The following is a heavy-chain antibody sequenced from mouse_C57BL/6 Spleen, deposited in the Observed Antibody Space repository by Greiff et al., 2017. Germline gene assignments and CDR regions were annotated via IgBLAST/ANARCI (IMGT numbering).Heavy chain of an antibody. D-gene: IGHD2-2*01. Sequence: QVQLQQPGTDLVKPGASVKLSCKASGYTFTSYWMHWVKQRPGQGLEWIGNINPSNGGTNYNEKFKSKATLTVDKSSSTAYMQLSSLTSEDSAVYYCARATMVTTGIDYWGQGTTLTVSS. J-gene: IGHJ2*01. CDR3: ARATMVTTGIDY. V-gene: IGHV1-53*01. CDR1: GYTFTSYW. CDR2: INPSNGGT.